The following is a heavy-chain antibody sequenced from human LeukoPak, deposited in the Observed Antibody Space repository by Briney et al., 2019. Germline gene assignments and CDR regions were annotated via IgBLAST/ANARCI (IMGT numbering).Heavy chain of an antibody. D-gene: IGHD3-16*02. CDR2: IKSKSGGGTT. CDR1: GFTFSNAW. V-gene: IGHV3-15*01. J-gene: IGHJ4*02. Sequence: GGFLRLSRAASGFTFSNAWMSWVRQAPGKGLEWVGHIKSKSGGGTTDYAAPVKGRFTISRDDLKNTLYLQMNSLKTEDTAVYYCTTESYRAGGFDYWGQGTLVTVSS. CDR3: TTESYRAGGFDY.